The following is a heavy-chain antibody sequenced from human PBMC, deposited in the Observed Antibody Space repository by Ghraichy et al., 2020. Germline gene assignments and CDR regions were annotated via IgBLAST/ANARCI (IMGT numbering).Heavy chain of an antibody. CDR1: GFNGYSYW. Sequence: GGSLRLSCGVTGFNGYSYWMSWVRQAPGKGLEWVANINEDGTGKYYVDSVKGRFTISRDTAKNSLYLQMNSLRAEDTAVYYCARDLFSGSYSGAFWSQGTLVTVS. D-gene: IGHD1-26*01. V-gene: IGHV3-7*03. CDR3: ARDLFSGSYSGAF. J-gene: IGHJ4*02. CDR2: INEDGTGK.